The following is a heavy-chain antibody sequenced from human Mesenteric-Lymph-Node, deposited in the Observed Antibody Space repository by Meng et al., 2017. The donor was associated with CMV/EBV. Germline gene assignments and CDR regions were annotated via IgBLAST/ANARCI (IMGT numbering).Heavy chain of an antibody. Sequence: SMRLSCAAYGFTFNTYWMSWVRQVPGKGLEWAANINQDGSQKYYVDSVKGRFTVSRDNAKNSLYLQMNSLRAEDTAVYYCVRSIDYWGQGTLVTVSS. CDR2: INQDGSQK. CDR3: VRSIDY. J-gene: IGHJ4*02. V-gene: IGHV3-7*01. CDR1: GFTFNTYW.